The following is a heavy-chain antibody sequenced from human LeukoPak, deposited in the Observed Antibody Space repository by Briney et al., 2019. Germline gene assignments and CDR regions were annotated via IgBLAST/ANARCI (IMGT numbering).Heavy chain of an antibody. J-gene: IGHJ6*04. CDR1: GFTFGDYA. Sequence: GGSLRLSCTASGFTFGDYAMSWVRQAPGKGLEWVGFIRSKAYGGTTEYAASVKGRFTISRDDSKSIAYLQKNSLKTEDTAVYYCTSGWDYYGMDVWGKGTTVTVSS. CDR3: TSGWDYYGMDV. CDR2: IRSKAYGGTT. V-gene: IGHV3-49*04. D-gene: IGHD2-2*03.